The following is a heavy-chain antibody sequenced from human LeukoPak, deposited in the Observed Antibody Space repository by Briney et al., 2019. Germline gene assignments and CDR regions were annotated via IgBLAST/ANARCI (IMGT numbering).Heavy chain of an antibody. V-gene: IGHV4-39*07. Sequence: SETLSLTCTVSGGSISSSSYYWGWIRQPPGKGLEWVGSIYYSGGTYYNPSLKSRVTISVDTSKNQFSLKLSSVTAADTAVYYCARDNSWRGSGYTNFDYWGQGTLVTVSS. CDR2: IYYSGGT. D-gene: IGHD3-22*01. J-gene: IGHJ4*02. CDR1: GGSISSSSYY. CDR3: ARDNSWRGSGYTNFDY.